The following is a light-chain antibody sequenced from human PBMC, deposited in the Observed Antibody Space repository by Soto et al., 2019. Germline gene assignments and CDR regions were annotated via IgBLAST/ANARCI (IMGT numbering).Light chain of an antibody. J-gene: IGKJ3*01. Sequence: DLQMTQSPSTLSASVGDRVTITCRASQSISSWLAWYQQKPGKAPNLLIYDASSLQSGVPSRFSGSGSGTEFTLTISSLQPDDFATYYCQQYNSYSFTFGPGTKVDIK. V-gene: IGKV1-5*01. CDR3: QQYNSYSFT. CDR2: DAS. CDR1: QSISSW.